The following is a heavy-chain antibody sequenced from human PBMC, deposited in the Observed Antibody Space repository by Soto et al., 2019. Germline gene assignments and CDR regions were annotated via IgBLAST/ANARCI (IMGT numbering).Heavy chain of an antibody. Sequence: GASVKVSCKASGYTFTNNDVSWVRQATGQGLEWMGWMNPGSGDTGYAQKFQGRVTMTRDISIATAYMELNSLTSEDTAIYYCARMESFGSLNWFDPWGQGTPVTVSS. CDR2: MNPGSGDT. CDR1: GYTFTNND. V-gene: IGHV1-8*02. D-gene: IGHD5-18*01. CDR3: ARMESFGSLNWFDP. J-gene: IGHJ5*02.